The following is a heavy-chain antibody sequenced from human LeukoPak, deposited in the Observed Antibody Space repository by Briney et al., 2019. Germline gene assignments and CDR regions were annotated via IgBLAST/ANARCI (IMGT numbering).Heavy chain of an antibody. D-gene: IGHD2-8*01. CDR2: ISGSGDST. J-gene: IGHJ1*01. CDR1: GFTFSSYA. V-gene: IGHV3-23*01. Sequence: GGSLRLSCAASGFTFSSYAMSWVRQAPGKGLEWVSAISGSGDSTYYADSVKGRFTISRDNSKNTLYLQMNSLRAEDTAVYYCARMEYGEYFQHWGQGTLVTVSS. CDR3: ARMEYGEYFQH.